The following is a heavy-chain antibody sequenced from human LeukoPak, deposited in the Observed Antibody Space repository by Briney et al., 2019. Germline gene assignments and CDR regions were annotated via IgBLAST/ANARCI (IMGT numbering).Heavy chain of an antibody. CDR2: INPNSGGT. CDR3: ARDSPPGTYYDFWSGLGY. V-gene: IGHV1-2*02. CDR1: GYTFTGYY. J-gene: IGHJ4*02. D-gene: IGHD3-3*01. Sequence: ASVKVSCKASGYTFTGYYMHWVRQAPGQGLEWMGWINPNSGGTNYAQKFQGRVTMTRDTSISTAYMELSRLRSDDTAVYYCARDSPPGTYYDFWSGLGYWGQGTLVTVSS.